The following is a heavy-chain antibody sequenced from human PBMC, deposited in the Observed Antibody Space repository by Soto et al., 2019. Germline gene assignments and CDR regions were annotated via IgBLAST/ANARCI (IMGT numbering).Heavy chain of an antibody. V-gene: IGHV3-23*01. D-gene: IGHD4-17*01. CDR1: GFTFSTYT. CDR2: GGQDGTP. J-gene: IGHJ4*02. CDR3: AKDMRPDGVWDFGH. Sequence: GGSLRLSCAASGFTFSTYTMAWVRQAPGRGPEWGSGGGQDGTPYYADSVKGRFTVSRDNSRTSVYLEMIALRGEDTAVYYCAKDMRPDGVWDFGHWGQGPLVTVSS.